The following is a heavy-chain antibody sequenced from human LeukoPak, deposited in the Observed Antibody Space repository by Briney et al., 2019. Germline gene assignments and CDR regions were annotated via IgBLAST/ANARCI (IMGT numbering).Heavy chain of an antibody. V-gene: IGHV4-59*01. Sequence: PSETLFLTCTVSGGSISSYYWSWIRQPPGKGLEWIGYIYYSGSTNYNPSLKSRLTISVETSKNQFSLKLSSVTAADTAVYYCARGPFGGDYVAFDIWGQGTMVTVSS. D-gene: IGHD4-17*01. CDR1: GGSISSYY. J-gene: IGHJ3*02. CDR3: ARGPFGGDYVAFDI. CDR2: IYYSGST.